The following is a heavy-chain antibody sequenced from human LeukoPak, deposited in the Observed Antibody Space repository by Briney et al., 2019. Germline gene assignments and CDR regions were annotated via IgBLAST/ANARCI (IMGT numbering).Heavy chain of an antibody. CDR3: TRDGDTTMVGGYYYYMDV. J-gene: IGHJ6*03. CDR1: GFTFSSYA. CDR2: ISGSGGST. Sequence: GGSLRLSCAASGFTFSSYAMSWVRQAPGKGLEWVSAISGSGGSTYYADSVKGRFTISRDNSKNTLYLQMNSLRAEDTAVYYCTRDGDTTMVGGYYYYMDVWGKGTTVTVSS. V-gene: IGHV3-23*01. D-gene: IGHD5-18*01.